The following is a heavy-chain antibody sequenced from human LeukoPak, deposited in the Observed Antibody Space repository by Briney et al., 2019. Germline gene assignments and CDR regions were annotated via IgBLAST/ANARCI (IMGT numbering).Heavy chain of an antibody. J-gene: IGHJ2*01. CDR1: GGTFSSYT. CDR3: AREGTETGVYWYFDL. V-gene: IGHV1-46*03. Sequence: EASVKVSCKASGGTFSSYTISWVRQAPGQGLEWMGIINPSGGSTSYAQKFQGRVTMTRDTSTSTVYMELSSLRSEDTAVYYCAREGTETGVYWYFDLWGRGTLVTVSS. D-gene: IGHD7-27*01. CDR2: INPSGGST.